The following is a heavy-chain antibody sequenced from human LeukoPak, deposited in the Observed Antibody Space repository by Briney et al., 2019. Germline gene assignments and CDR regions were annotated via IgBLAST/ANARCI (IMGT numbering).Heavy chain of an antibody. CDR2: TNFDGSIT. CDR1: GFTLSSYW. J-gene: IGHJ5*02. CDR3: AKDPGPHTAFNWFDT. V-gene: IGHV3-74*01. Sequence: GGSLRLSCAASGFTLSSYWTHWVRQAPGKVLVWVSRTNFDGSITDYADSVRGRFTISSDNAKNTLYLQMDSLGVDDTAVYYCAKDPGPHTAFNWFDTWGQGTLVTVSS.